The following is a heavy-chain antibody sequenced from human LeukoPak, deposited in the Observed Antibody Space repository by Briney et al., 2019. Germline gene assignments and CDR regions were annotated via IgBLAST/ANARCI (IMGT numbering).Heavy chain of an antibody. D-gene: IGHD1-26*01. J-gene: IGHJ6*02. V-gene: IGHV1-18*04. CDR2: ISAYNGNR. Sequence: ASVKVSCKASGYTFTGYYMHWVRQAPGQGLEWMGWISAYNGNRNYAQKFQGRVTMTEDTSTDTAYMELSSLRSEDTAVYYCATDSPTSKVGATTDDYYYYGMDVWGQGTTVTVSS. CDR1: GYTFTGYY. CDR3: ATDSPTSKVGATTDDYYYYGMDV.